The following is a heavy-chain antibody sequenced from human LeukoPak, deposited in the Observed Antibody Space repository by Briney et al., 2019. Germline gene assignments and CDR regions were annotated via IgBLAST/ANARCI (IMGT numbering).Heavy chain of an antibody. CDR1: GFTFDDYG. V-gene: IGHV3-20*04. CDR2: INWNGGST. Sequence: PGGSLRLSCAASGFTFDDYGMSWVRQAPGKGLEWVSGINWNGGSTGYADSVKGRFTISRDNAKNSLYLQMNSLRAEDTAVYYCAKDPSYYGSTSNNDYWGQGTLVTVSS. J-gene: IGHJ4*02. CDR3: AKDPSYYGSTSNNDY. D-gene: IGHD3-10*01.